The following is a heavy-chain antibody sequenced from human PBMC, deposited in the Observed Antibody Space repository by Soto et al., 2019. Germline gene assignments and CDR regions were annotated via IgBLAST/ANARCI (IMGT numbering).Heavy chain of an antibody. J-gene: IGHJ4*02. D-gene: IGHD3-22*01. V-gene: IGHV1-69*01. CDR1: GGSFNRHT. Sequence: QVQLVQSGAEVRKPGSSVRVSCKASGGSFNRHTISWVRQAPGQGLEWMGGIIPIFGTANHAQKFQGRVTIIADESTSTVYMELSSLRSDDTAIYYCARGRGYDSTAYYYAYWGQGTLVIVSS. CDR2: IIPIFGTA. CDR3: ARGRGYDSTAYYYAY.